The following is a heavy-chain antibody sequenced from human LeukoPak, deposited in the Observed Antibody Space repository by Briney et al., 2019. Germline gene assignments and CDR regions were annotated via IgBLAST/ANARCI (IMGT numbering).Heavy chain of an antibody. CDR1: GYRFTNYW. Sequence: PGESLKISCKGSGYRFTNYWIGWVRQMPGKGLELMGSIYPGDSDTRYSPSFHGQVTISADKSITTAYLHWSSLKASDTAIYYCARQGVYYSDSSAFYYWGQGTLVTVSS. CDR3: ARQGVYYSDSSAFYY. V-gene: IGHV5-51*01. D-gene: IGHD3-22*01. CDR2: IYPGDSDT. J-gene: IGHJ4*02.